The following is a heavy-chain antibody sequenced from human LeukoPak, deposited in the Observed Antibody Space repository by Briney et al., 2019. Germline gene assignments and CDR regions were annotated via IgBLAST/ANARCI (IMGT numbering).Heavy chain of an antibody. CDR3: ARGRSWGESGFDC. CDR1: GDSVSNNSAA. Sequence: SQTLSLTCAISGDSVSNNSAAWNWIRQSPSRGLEWLGGTYYRSKWYNDYAVSVTSRITISPDTSKNQFSLQLKSVTPEDTAVYYCARGRSWGESGFDCWGQGTLVTVSS. CDR2: TYYRSKWYN. D-gene: IGHD6-13*01. J-gene: IGHJ4*02. V-gene: IGHV6-1*01.